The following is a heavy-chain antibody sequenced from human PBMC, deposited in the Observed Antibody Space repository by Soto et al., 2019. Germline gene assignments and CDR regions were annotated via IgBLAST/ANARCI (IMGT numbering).Heavy chain of an antibody. D-gene: IGHD6-13*01. Sequence: PGGSLRLSCAASGFTFSNAWMSWVRQAPGKGLEWVGRIKSKTDGGTTDYAAPVKGRFTISRDDSKNTLYLQMNSLKTEDTAVYYCTTVVAAADNNFDYWGQGTLVTVSS. CDR1: GFTFSNAW. CDR3: TTVVAAADNNFDY. V-gene: IGHV3-15*01. CDR2: IKSKTDGGTT. J-gene: IGHJ4*02.